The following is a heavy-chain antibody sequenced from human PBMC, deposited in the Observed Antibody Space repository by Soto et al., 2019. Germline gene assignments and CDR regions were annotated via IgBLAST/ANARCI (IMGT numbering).Heavy chain of an antibody. D-gene: IGHD2-2*02. CDR1: GFTFSSYW. Sequence: EVQLVESGGGLVQPGGSLRLSCVVSGFTFSSYWMHWVRQAPGKGLVWVSRINSDGSSTSYADSVKGRFTISRDNAKNTLYLQMNILRAEDTAVYYCGRDRAIAYSGFDPWGQGTLVTVSS. CDR3: GRDRAIAYSGFDP. J-gene: IGHJ5*02. CDR2: INSDGSST. V-gene: IGHV3-74*01.